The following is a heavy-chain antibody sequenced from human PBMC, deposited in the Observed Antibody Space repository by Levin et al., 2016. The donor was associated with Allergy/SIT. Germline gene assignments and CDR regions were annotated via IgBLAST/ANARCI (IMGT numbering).Heavy chain of an antibody. V-gene: IGHV3-23*01. D-gene: IGHD5-24*01. CDR3: AKEVEMATY. Sequence: VRQALGKGLEWVSAISGSGGSTYYADSVKGRFTISRDNSKNTLYLQMNSLRAEDTAVYYCAKEVEMATYWGQGTLVTVSS. CDR2: ISGSGGST. J-gene: IGHJ4*02.